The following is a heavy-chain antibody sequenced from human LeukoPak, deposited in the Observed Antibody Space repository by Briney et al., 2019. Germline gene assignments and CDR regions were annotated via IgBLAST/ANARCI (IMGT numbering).Heavy chain of an antibody. CDR2: IYSGGET. V-gene: IGHV3-53*04. CDR3: ARESFYDTLTGYYYYYGMDV. CDR1: GFTVSSNY. D-gene: IGHD3-9*01. J-gene: IGHJ6*02. Sequence: GRSLRLSCAASGFTVSSNYMSWVRQAAGKGLEWVSVIYSGGETYYADSVKGRFTISRHNSKNTLYLQMNTLRAEDTAVYYCARESFYDTLTGYYYYYGMDVWGQGTTVTVSS.